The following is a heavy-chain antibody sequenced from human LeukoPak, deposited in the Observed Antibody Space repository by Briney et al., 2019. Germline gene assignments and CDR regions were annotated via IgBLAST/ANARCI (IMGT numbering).Heavy chain of an antibody. CDR1: GFTFSSYW. J-gene: IGHJ4*02. CDR3: ARDNGENYHTAFDY. Sequence: GGSLRLSCAASGFTFSSYWIHWVRQVPGKGLVWVSRTHGDGRTTTYADSVKGRFTISRDNAKNTLYLQMNSLRAEDTAVYYCARDNGENYHTAFDYWGQGTLVTVSS. CDR2: THGDGRTT. D-gene: IGHD2-8*01. V-gene: IGHV3-74*01.